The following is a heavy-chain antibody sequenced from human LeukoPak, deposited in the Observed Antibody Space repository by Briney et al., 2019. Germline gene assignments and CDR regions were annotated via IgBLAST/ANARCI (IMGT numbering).Heavy chain of an antibody. D-gene: IGHD3-16*01. Sequence: GGSLRLSCAASGFTFSSYWMSWVRQAPGKGLEWVANIKQDGSEKYYVDSVKGRFTISRDNAKNSLYLQMNSLRAEDTAVYYCXXXRGNHYFDYWGQGTLVTVSS. V-gene: IGHV3-7*01. CDR1: GFTFSSYW. J-gene: IGHJ4*02. CDR2: IKQDGSEK. CDR3: XXXRGNHYFDY.